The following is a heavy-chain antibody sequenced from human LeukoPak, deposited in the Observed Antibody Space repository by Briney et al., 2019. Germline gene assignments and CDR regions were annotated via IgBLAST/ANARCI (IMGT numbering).Heavy chain of an antibody. CDR3: AKDPKGVGSGWYYYMDV. J-gene: IGHJ6*03. Sequence: PGGSLRLSCAASGFTFSSHWMSWVRQAPGKGLEWVSYISSSGSTIYYADSVKGQFTISRDNAKNSLYLQMNSLRAEDTAVYYCAKDPKGVGSGWYYYMDVWGKGTTVTISS. CDR1: GFTFSSHW. D-gene: IGHD6-19*01. CDR2: ISSSGSTI. V-gene: IGHV3-11*01.